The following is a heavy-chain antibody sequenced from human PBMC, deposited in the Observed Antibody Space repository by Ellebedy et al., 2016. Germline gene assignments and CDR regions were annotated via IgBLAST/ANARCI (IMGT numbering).Heavy chain of an antibody. CDR2: IWYDGSNK. CDR1: GFTFSSYG. CDR3: ARDRGGPPPGDAFDI. V-gene: IGHV3-33*01. Sequence: GGSLRLXCVASGFTFSSYGMHWVRQAPGKGLEWVALIWYDGSNKYYADSVKGRFTISRDNSKNTLYLQMNSLRAEDTAVYYCARDRGGPPPGDAFDIWGQGTMVTVSS. D-gene: IGHD2-15*01. J-gene: IGHJ3*02.